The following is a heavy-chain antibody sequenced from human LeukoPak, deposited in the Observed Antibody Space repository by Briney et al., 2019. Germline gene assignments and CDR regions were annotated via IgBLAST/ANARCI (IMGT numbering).Heavy chain of an antibody. J-gene: IGHJ6*02. CDR1: GGSISSYY. D-gene: IGHD6-13*01. CDR3: ARAAAAGTLGYYYYYGMDV. Sequence: SETLPLTCTVSGGSISSYYWSWIRQPPGKGLEWIGYIYYSGSTNYNPSLKSRVTISVDTSKNQFSLKLSSVTAADTAVYYCARAAAAGTLGYYYYYGMDVWGQGTTVTVSS. CDR2: IYYSGST. V-gene: IGHV4-59*08.